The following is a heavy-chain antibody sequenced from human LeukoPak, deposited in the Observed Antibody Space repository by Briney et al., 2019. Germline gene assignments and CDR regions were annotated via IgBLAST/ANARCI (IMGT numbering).Heavy chain of an antibody. V-gene: IGHV4-59*01. Sequence: SETLSLTCTVSGGSISSYYWSWIRQPPGKGLEWIGYIYCSGSTNYNPSLKSRVTISVDTSKNQFSLKLSSVTAADTAVYYCARDLLYCGGDCYSLGAFDIWGQGTMVTVSS. J-gene: IGHJ3*02. CDR1: GGSISSYY. CDR2: IYCSGST. CDR3: ARDLLYCGGDCYSLGAFDI. D-gene: IGHD2-21*02.